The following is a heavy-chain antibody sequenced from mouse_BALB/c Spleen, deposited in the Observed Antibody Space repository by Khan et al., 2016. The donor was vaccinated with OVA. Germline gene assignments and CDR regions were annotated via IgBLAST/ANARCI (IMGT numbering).Heavy chain of an antibody. CDR2: IWGGGGT. V-gene: IGHV2-6-4*01. CDR3: ARAYYRYDGYYAMDY. Sequence: VQLQESGPGLVAPSQSLSLTCTVSGFSLSRYNIHWVRQHPGKGMEWLGMIWGGGGTDYNSTLKSRLSISKDNSKSQVFLKMNSLQTDDTAMYYCARAYYRYDGYYAMDYWGQGTSVTVSS. CDR1: GFSLSRYN. J-gene: IGHJ4*01. D-gene: IGHD2-14*01.